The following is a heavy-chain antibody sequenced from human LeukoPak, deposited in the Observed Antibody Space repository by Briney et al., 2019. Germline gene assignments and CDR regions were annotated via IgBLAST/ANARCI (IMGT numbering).Heavy chain of an antibody. J-gene: IGHJ4*02. CDR2: ISDSGGRT. D-gene: IGHD3-22*01. Sequence: PGGSLRLSCAVSGITLSNYGMSWVRQAPGKGLEWVAGISDSGGRTNYADSVKGRFTISRDNPKNTLYLQMNSLRTEDTAVYFCAKRGVVIRVILVGFHKEAYYFDCWGQGALVTVSS. CDR3: AKRGVVIRVILVGFHKEAYYFDC. V-gene: IGHV3-23*01. CDR1: GITLSNYG.